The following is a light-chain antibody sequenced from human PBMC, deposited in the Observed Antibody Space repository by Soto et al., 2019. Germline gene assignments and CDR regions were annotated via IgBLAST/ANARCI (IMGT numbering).Light chain of an antibody. CDR1: QSVVNYQ. CDR3: QQYGALPPT. V-gene: IGKV3-20*01. CDR2: NTF. Sequence: EVVLTHSPGTLSLSPGEIATLSCRTSQSVVNYQLAWYRQKPGQAPRLLIYNTFHRATGIPDRFSGTGSETDFTLTISRLEPEDFAVYHCQQYGALPPTFGQGTKVDIK. J-gene: IGKJ1*01.